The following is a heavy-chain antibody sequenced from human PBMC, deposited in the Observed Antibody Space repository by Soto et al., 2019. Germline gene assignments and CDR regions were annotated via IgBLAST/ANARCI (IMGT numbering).Heavy chain of an antibody. V-gene: IGHV1-69*12. Sequence: QVQLVQSGAAVKKPGSSVKVSCKASGGTFSSYAISWVRQAPGQGLEWMGGIIPIFGTANHAQKFQGRVTITADESTSTAYMELSRLRSEDTAVYYCASDRPPPYCSGGSCYEWFDPWGQGTLVTVSS. J-gene: IGHJ5*02. D-gene: IGHD2-15*01. CDR2: IIPIFGTA. CDR3: ASDRPPPYCSGGSCYEWFDP. CDR1: GGTFSSYA.